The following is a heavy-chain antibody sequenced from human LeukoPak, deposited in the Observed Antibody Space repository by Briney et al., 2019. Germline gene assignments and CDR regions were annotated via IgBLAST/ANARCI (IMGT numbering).Heavy chain of an antibody. CDR2: ISSGSTYI. CDR1: GFTFSSYS. J-gene: IGHJ4*02. Sequence: PGRSLRLSCAASGFTFSSYSINWVRQAPGKGLEWVSSISSGSTYIYYADSVKGRFTISRDNAKNSLFLQMNSLRAEDTAVYYCARGAGATRKIDYWGQGTLVTVST. D-gene: IGHD1-26*01. CDR3: ARGAGATRKIDY. V-gene: IGHV3-21*01.